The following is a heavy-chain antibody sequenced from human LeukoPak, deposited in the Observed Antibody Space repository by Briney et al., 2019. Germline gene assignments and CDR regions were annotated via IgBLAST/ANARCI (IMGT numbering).Heavy chain of an antibody. CDR2: INPNSGGT. J-gene: IGHJ4*02. D-gene: IGHD6-13*01. CDR1: GYTFTGYY. CDR3: ARADCSSSCPFDY. V-gene: IGHV1-2*06. Sequence: ASVKVSCKASGYTFTGYYMHWVRQAPGQGLEWMGRINPNSGGTNYAQKFQGRVTMTRDTSISTAYMELSRLRSDDTAAYYCARADCSSSCPFDYWGQGTLVTVSS.